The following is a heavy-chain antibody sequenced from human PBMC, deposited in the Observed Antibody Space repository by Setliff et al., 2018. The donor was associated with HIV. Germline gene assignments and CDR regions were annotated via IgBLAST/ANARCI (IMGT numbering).Heavy chain of an antibody. J-gene: IGHJ4*02. CDR2: ISPDGSVI. Sequence: PGGSLRLSCAASGSTFGSQWMHWVRQAPGKGLVWVSRISPDGSVINYAGSVKGRFTISRDNAKNTLYLQMNGLRAEDTAVYYCVRGIVGASVFNYWGQGTQVTVSS. V-gene: IGHV3-74*01. CDR3: VRGIVGASVFNY. CDR1: GSTFGSQW. D-gene: IGHD1-26*01.